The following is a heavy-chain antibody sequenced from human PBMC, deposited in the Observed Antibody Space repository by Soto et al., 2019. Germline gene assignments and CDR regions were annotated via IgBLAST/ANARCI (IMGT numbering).Heavy chain of an antibody. D-gene: IGHD1-1*01. J-gene: IGHJ6*02. CDR2: MNPNSGNT. V-gene: IGHV1-8*01. CDR1: GYTFTSYD. Sequence: QVQLVQSGAEVKKPGASVKVSCKASGYTFTSYDINWVRQATGQGLEWMGWMNPNSGNTGYAQKXXGXXTMTRNTSISTAYMELSSLRSEDTAVDYCARERTGTTSMDVWGQGTTVTVSS. CDR3: ARERTGTTSMDV.